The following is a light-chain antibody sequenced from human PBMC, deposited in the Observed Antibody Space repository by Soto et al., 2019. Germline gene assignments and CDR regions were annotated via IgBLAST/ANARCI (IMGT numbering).Light chain of an antibody. J-gene: IGLJ2*01. CDR2: EVV. CDR3: SSYAGDNNLV. V-gene: IGLV2-8*01. Sequence: QSALTQPPSASGSPGQSVTFSCTGTSSDVGDYDYVSWYQQHPGKAPKLMIYEVVKRPSGVPDRFSGSKSGNTASLTVSGLQAEDEADYYCSSYAGDNNLVFGGGTKLTVL. CDR1: SSDVGDYDY.